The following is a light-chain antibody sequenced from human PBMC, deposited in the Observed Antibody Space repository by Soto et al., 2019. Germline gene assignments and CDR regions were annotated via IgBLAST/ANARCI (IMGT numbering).Light chain of an antibody. CDR3: CSYAGTHTFV. V-gene: IGLV2-11*01. Sequence: QSALTQPRSVSGSPGQSVTISCTGTSNDVGFYNYVSWYQHHPGKAPKLILFDVTKRPSGVPDRFSGSKSGNTASLTISGLQTEDEADFYCCSYAGTHTFVFGTGTKLTVL. CDR1: SNDVGFYNY. J-gene: IGLJ1*01. CDR2: DVT.